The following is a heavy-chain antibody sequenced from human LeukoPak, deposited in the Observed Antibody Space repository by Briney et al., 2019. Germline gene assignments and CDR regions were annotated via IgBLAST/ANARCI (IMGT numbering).Heavy chain of an antibody. CDR2: INQDGSEK. D-gene: IGHD5-12*01. CDR3: ATLARGYSGYDAFDY. V-gene: IGHV3-7*01. Sequence: AGGSLRLSCATSGFTFSSYWMSWVRQAPEKGLEWVANINQDGSEKYYVDSVKGRFTISRDNSKNTLYLQMNGLRAEDTAVYYCATLARGYSGYDAFDYWGQGTLVTVSS. CDR1: GFTFSSYW. J-gene: IGHJ4*02.